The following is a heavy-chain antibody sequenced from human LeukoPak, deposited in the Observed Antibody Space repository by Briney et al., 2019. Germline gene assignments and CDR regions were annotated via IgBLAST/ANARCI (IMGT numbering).Heavy chain of an antibody. CDR2: IYTSGST. CDR3: ARGGSITIFGVVPIDY. J-gene: IGHJ4*02. Sequence: SETLSLTCTVSGGSISSGSYYWSWIRQPAGKGLEWIGRIYTSGSTNYNPSLKSRVTISVDTSKNQFSLELSSVTAADTAVYYCARGGSITIFGVVPIDYWGQRTLVTVSS. D-gene: IGHD3-3*01. V-gene: IGHV4-61*02. CDR1: GGSISSGSYY.